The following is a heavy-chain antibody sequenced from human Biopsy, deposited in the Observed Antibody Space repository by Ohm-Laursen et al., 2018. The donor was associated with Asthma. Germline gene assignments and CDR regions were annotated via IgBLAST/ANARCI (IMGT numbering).Heavy chain of an antibody. CDR2: TYYSGRT. Sequence: TLSLTCTVSGDAMSTSGSYWGWIRQSPGKGLEWIGSTYYSGRTYYNPSLESRFTISADTAKNHFSLKVTSVTAADTAVYYCARAVSSSSYWYFDLWGRGDLVTVSS. D-gene: IGHD6-6*01. V-gene: IGHV4-39*02. CDR3: ARAVSSSSYWYFDL. CDR1: GDAMSTSGSY. J-gene: IGHJ2*01.